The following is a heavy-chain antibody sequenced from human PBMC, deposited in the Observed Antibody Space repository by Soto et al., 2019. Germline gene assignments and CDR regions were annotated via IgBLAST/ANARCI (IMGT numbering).Heavy chain of an antibody. Sequence: GGSLRLSCAASGFTFSSYAMSWVRQAPGKGLEWVSAISGSGGSTYYADSVKGRFTISRDNSKNTLYLQMNSLRAEDTAVYYCAKERPECSSTSCFNWFDPWGQGTLVTVSS. CDR2: ISGSGGST. D-gene: IGHD2-2*01. J-gene: IGHJ5*02. CDR3: AKERPECSSTSCFNWFDP. V-gene: IGHV3-23*01. CDR1: GFTFSSYA.